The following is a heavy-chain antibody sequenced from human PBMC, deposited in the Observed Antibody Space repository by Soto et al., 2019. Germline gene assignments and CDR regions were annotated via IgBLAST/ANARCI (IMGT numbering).Heavy chain of an antibody. V-gene: IGHV3-21*01. CDR3: ARVLAASDAFDI. J-gene: IGHJ3*02. CDR2: ISSSSSYI. D-gene: IGHD3-3*01. Sequence: GGSLRLSCAASGFTFSSYSMNGVRHAPGKGLGWVLSISSSSSYIYYADSVKGRFTISRDNAKNSLYLQMNSLRAEDTAVYYCARVLAASDAFDIWGQGTIATVSS. CDR1: GFTFSSYS.